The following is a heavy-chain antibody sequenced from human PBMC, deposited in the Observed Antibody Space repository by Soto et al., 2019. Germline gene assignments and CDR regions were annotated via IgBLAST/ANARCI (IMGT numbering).Heavy chain of an antibody. CDR3: ARDGNRGLCTD. Sequence: QVQLVQSGAEVKKPGASVKVSCKASGYTFTTYGFSWVRQAPGQGLEWMGWINPYNGDTKYAQTLQGRVSMTTDTSTSTAYMELRDLRSDDTAVYYCARDGNRGLCTDWGQGTLVTVSS. CDR1: GYTFTTYG. J-gene: IGHJ4*02. D-gene: IGHD2-8*01. CDR2: INPYNGDT. V-gene: IGHV1-18*01.